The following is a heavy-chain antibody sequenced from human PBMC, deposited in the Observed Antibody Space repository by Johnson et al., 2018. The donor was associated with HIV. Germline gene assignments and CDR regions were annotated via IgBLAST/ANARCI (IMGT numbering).Heavy chain of an antibody. CDR2: ISFDGNLK. V-gene: IGHV3-30*03. CDR1: GFTFSNYG. Sequence: HVQLVESGGGVVQPGGSLRLSCAASGFTFSNYGMHWVRQTPGKGPEWVAVISFDGNLKKYADSVKGRFTISRDNSKNTLYLQMNSLRAEDTAVYYCARDEPIVVVVAAIGDAFDIWGQGTMVTVSS. J-gene: IGHJ3*02. CDR3: ARDEPIVVVVAAIGDAFDI. D-gene: IGHD2-15*01.